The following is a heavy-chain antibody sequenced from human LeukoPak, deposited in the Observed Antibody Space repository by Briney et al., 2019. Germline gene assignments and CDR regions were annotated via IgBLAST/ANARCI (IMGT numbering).Heavy chain of an antibody. CDR2: SYPGDSDI. CDR1: GYSFSTYW. CDR3: ATLADGSSATWFDP. J-gene: IGHJ5*02. V-gene: IGHV5-51*01. Sequence: GESLKISCKGSGYSFSTYWIAWVRQMPGKGLEWMGLSYPGDSDIRYSPSFQGQVTFSADKSINTAYLQWSTLKASDSAMYYCATLADGSSATWFDPWGQGTLVTVSS. D-gene: IGHD6-6*01.